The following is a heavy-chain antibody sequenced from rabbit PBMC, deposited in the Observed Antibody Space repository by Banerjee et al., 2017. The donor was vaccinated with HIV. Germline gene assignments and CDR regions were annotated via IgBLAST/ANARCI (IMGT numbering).Heavy chain of an antibody. CDR1: GFSFSSSYW. CDR3: ARDLAGVIGCNFNL. V-gene: IGHV1S45*01. J-gene: IGHJ4*01. D-gene: IGHD4-1*01. Sequence: QEQLEESGGDLVKPEGSLTLTCTASGFSFSSSYWICWVRQAPGKGLEWIGCIVAGSSANTYYASWAKGRFTISKTSSTTVTLQMTSLTAADTATYLCARDLAGVIGCNFNLWGQGTLVTVS. CDR2: IVAGSSANT.